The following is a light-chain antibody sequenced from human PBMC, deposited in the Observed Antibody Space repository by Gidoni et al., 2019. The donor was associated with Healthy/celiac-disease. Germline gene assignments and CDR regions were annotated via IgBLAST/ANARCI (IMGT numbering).Light chain of an antibody. Sequence: CQGDSLRSYYASWYQQKPGQAPVLVIYGKNNRPSGIPDRFSGSSSGNTASLTITGAQAEDEADYYCNSRDSSGNLLVFGGGTKLTVL. CDR2: GKN. CDR3: NSRDSSGNLLV. CDR1: SLRSYY. J-gene: IGLJ3*02. V-gene: IGLV3-19*01.